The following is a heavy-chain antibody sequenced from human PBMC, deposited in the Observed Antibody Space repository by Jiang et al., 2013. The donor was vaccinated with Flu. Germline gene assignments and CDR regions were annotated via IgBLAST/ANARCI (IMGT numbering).Heavy chain of an antibody. J-gene: IGHJ6*02. V-gene: IGHV1-2*04. Sequence: SGAEVKKPGASVKVSCKASGYTFTGYYTHWVRQAPGQGLEWMGWINPNSGGTNYAQKFQGWVTMTRDTSISTAYMELSRLRSDDTAVYYCARAGHIAARTYYYYGMDVWGQGTTVTVSS. CDR3: ARAGHIAARTYYYYGMDV. CDR1: GYTFTGYY. D-gene: IGHD6-6*01. CDR2: INPNSGGT.